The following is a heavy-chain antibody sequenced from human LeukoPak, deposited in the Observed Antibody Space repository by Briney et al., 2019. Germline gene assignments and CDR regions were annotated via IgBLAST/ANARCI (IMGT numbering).Heavy chain of an antibody. CDR1: GYTFTGHY. V-gene: IGHV1-2*02. Sequence: RASVKVSCKASGYTFTGHYVHWVRQAPGQGLEWMGWINPNSGGARFAEKFQGRVTMTRDTSITTSYVELSRLRSDDTAVYYCAIFAVAGLPQDYWGQGTLVIVSS. CDR2: INPNSGGA. D-gene: IGHD6-19*01. J-gene: IGHJ4*02. CDR3: AIFAVAGLPQDY.